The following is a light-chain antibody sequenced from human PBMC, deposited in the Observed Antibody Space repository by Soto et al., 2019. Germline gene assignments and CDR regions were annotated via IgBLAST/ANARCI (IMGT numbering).Light chain of an antibody. CDR3: TSYVGSNIWV. J-gene: IGLJ3*02. CDR2: EVC. Sequence: QSALTQPPSASGSPGQSVTISCTGTSSDVGAYKYVSWYQQYPGKAPKLMIYEVCKRPSGVPDRFSGSKSGNTASLTVSGLQAEDEADYYCTSYVGSNIWVFGGGTKLTVL. CDR1: SSDVGAYKY. V-gene: IGLV2-8*01.